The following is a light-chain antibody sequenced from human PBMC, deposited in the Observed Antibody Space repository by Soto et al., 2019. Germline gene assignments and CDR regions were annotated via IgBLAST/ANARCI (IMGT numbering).Light chain of an antibody. J-gene: IGKJ3*01. Sequence: EIVLTQSPGTLSLSPRERATLSCRASQSVSGTYLAWYQQKPGQAPSLLIYGASNRATGIPDRCSGSGSGTDFTLTISRLEPEDFAVYYCQQYGSSPRTFGHGTKVDIK. CDR1: QSVSGTY. V-gene: IGKV3-20*01. CDR2: GAS. CDR3: QQYGSSPRT.